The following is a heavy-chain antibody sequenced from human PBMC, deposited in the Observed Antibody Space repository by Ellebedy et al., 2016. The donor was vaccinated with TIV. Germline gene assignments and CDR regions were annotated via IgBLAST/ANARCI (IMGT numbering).Heavy chain of an antibody. Sequence: GESLKISCKVSGFTFSNYWMHWVRQAPGKGLVWVSRMNSDGRGTIYADSVKGRFTMSRDNAKNTLFLQMNSLRAEDSAVYYCVRGWGGHDSSGYFYEREYYFDYWGQGTLVTVSS. CDR1: GFTFSNYW. CDR2: MNSDGRGT. V-gene: IGHV3-74*01. CDR3: VRGWGGHDSSGYFYEREYYFDY. J-gene: IGHJ4*02. D-gene: IGHD3-22*01.